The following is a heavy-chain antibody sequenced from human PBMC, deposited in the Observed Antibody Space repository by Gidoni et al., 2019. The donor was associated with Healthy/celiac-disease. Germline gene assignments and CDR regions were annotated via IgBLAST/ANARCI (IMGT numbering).Heavy chain of an antibody. CDR3: ARGMRQWYYDSSGESDY. J-gene: IGHJ4*02. CDR2: MNPNSGNT. Sequence: QVQLVQSGAEVKKPGASVQVSCQASGYTFTRYDINWVRQATGQGLEWMGWMNPNSGNTGYAQKFQGRVTMTRNTSISTAYMELSSLRSEDTAVYYCARGMRQWYYDSSGESDYWGQGTLVTVSS. V-gene: IGHV1-8*01. D-gene: IGHD3-22*01. CDR1: GYTFTRYD.